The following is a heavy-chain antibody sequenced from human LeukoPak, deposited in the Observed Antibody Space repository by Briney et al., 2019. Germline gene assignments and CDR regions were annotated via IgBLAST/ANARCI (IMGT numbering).Heavy chain of an antibody. CDR2: SYYSGST. D-gene: IGHD6-19*01. CDR1: GGSISSSSFY. V-gene: IGHV4-39*07. J-gene: IGHJ3*02. Sequence: PSETLSLTCTVSGGSISSSSFYWVWIRQPPGKGLEWIGNSYYSGSTYYNPSLKSRVTISVDTSKNQFSLNLSSVTAADTAVYYCARERIAVAGPNDAFDIWGQGTMVTVSS. CDR3: ARERIAVAGPNDAFDI.